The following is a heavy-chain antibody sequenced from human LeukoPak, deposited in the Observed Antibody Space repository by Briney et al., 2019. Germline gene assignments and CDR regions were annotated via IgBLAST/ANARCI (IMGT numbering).Heavy chain of an antibody. CDR3: ARDITYCGGDCYSFDY. V-gene: IGHV1-46*01. CDR1: GYTFTSYY. Sequence: ASVKVSCKASGYTFTSYYMHWVRQAPGQGLEWMGIINPSGGSTSYAQKFQGRVTMTRDTSTSTVYMELSSLRSEDTAVYYCARDITYCGGDCYSFDYWGQGTLVTVSS. CDR2: INPSGGST. D-gene: IGHD2-21*02. J-gene: IGHJ4*02.